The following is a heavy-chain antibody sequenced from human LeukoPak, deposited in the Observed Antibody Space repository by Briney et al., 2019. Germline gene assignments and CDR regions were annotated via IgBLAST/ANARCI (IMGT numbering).Heavy chain of an antibody. D-gene: IGHD6-19*01. V-gene: IGHV3-7*01. CDR2: IKQDGSEN. Sequence: GTLRLSCAASGFTFSSYWMSWVRQAPGKGLEWVATIKQDGSENHYVDSVKGRFTISRDNAKSSLYLQMNSLRAEDTAVYYCAREGNSSGWYLGAFDIWGQGTMVTVSS. CDR1: GFTFSSYW. J-gene: IGHJ3*02. CDR3: AREGNSSGWYLGAFDI.